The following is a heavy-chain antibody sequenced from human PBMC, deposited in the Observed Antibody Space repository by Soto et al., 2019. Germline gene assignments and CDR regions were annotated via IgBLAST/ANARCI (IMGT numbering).Heavy chain of an antibody. Sequence: XGTLSRTCADYGGSVNGYYWNWMRQPPGKGLEWIGEINHTGGTHYNPSLKSRVTMSVDTSKNQFSLRLSSVTAADTAIYYCATRITVFGLLIPPFDPWGQGTQVTVSS. CDR3: ATRITVFGLLIPPFDP. D-gene: IGHD3-3*01. V-gene: IGHV4-34*01. CDR2: INHTGGT. J-gene: IGHJ5*02. CDR1: GGSVNGYY.